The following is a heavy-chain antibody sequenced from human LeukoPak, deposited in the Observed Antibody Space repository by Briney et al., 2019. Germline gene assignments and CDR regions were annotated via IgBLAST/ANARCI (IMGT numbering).Heavy chain of an antibody. J-gene: IGHJ4*02. Sequence: SVKVSCKASGGTFSSYAISWVRQAPGQGLEWMGGIIPIFGTANYAQKFRGRVTITADESTSTAYMELSSLRSEDTAVYYCASLRGGDTLDDYYFDYWGQGTLVTVSS. CDR1: GGTFSSYA. CDR3: ASLRGGDTLDDYYFDY. V-gene: IGHV1-69*13. CDR2: IIPIFGTA. D-gene: IGHD2-21*02.